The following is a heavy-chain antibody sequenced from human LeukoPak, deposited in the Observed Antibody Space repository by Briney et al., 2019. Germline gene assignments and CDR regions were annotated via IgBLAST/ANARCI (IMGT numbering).Heavy chain of an antibody. CDR2: ISSSSSYI. D-gene: IGHD3-3*01. CDR1: GFTFSSYS. CDR3: ARDGLLKPYYDFWSGYHGLDY. J-gene: IGHJ4*02. V-gene: IGHV3-21*01. Sequence: PGGSLRLSCAASGFTFSSYSMNWVRQAPGKGLEWVSSISSSSSYIYYADSVKGRFTISRDNAKNSLYLQMNSLRAEDTAVYYCARDGLLKPYYDFWSGYHGLDYWGQGTLVTVSS.